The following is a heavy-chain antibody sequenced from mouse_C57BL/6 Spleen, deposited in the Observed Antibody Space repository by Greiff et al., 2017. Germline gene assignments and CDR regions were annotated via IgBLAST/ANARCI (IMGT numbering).Heavy chain of an antibody. Sequence: EVKLMESGPELVKPGASVKISCKASGYSFTDYNMNWVKQSNGKSLEWIGVINPNYGTTSYNQKFKGKATLTVDQSSSTAYMQLNSLTSEDSAVYYWARSDDGSSYWYFDGWGTGTTVTVSS. D-gene: IGHD1-1*01. V-gene: IGHV1-39*01. J-gene: IGHJ1*03. CDR2: INPNYGTT. CDR3: ARSDDGSSYWYFDG. CDR1: GYSFTDYN.